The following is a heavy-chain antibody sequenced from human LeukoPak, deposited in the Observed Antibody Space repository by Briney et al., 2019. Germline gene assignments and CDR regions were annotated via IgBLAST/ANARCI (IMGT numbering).Heavy chain of an antibody. D-gene: IGHD1-26*01. CDR3: ARGRLGAY. CDR1: GGSFSGYY. V-gene: IGHV4-34*01. Sequence: PSETLSLTCAVYGGSFSGYYWSWMRQSPGKGLEWIGEINHSGSTNYNPSLKSRVTISVDTSKNQFSLKLSSVTAADTAVYYCARGRLGAYWGQGTLVTVSS. J-gene: IGHJ4*02. CDR2: INHSGST.